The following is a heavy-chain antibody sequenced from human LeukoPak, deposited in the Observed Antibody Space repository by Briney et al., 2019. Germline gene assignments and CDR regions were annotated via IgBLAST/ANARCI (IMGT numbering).Heavy chain of an antibody. V-gene: IGHV3-23*01. Sequence: GGSLRLSCAASGFTFSSYAMSWVRQAPGKGLEWVSAISGSGGSTYYAGSVKGRFTISRDNSKNTLYLQMNSLRAEDTAVYYCAKECSSSWCRNEHDYWGQGTLSPSPQ. CDR1: GFTFSSYA. CDR3: AKECSSSWCRNEHDY. CDR2: ISGSGGST. J-gene: IGHJ4*02. D-gene: IGHD6-13*01.